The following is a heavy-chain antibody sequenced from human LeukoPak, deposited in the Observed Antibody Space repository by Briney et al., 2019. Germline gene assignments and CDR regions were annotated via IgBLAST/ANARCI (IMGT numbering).Heavy chain of an antibody. CDR2: ISGSGGST. CDR1: GFTFSDYY. J-gene: IGHJ4*02. D-gene: IGHD3-3*01. V-gene: IGHV3-23*01. CDR3: AKDRSVFWSGYPLPFDY. Sequence: GGSLRLSCAASGFTFSDYYMSWVRQAPGKGLEWVSAISGSGGSTYYADSVKGRFTISRDNSKNTLYLQMNSLRAEDTAVYYCAKDRSVFWSGYPLPFDYWGQGTLVTVSS.